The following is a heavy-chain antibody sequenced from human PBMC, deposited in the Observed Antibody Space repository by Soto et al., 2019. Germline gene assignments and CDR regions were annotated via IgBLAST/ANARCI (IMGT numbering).Heavy chain of an antibody. Sequence: GGSLRLSCAASGFTFSSYAMSWVRQAPGKGLEWVSTISGSGGSTYYADSVKGRFTISRDNSKNTLYLQMNSLRAEDTAVYYCAKDLKQQLVYFDYSGQGTLVTVSS. D-gene: IGHD6-13*01. CDR2: ISGSGGST. CDR1: GFTFSSYA. CDR3: AKDLKQQLVYFDY. V-gene: IGHV3-23*01. J-gene: IGHJ4*02.